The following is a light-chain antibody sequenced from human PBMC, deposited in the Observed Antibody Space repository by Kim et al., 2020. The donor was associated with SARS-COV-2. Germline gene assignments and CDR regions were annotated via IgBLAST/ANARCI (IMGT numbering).Light chain of an antibody. Sequence: VSPGQTASITCSGDKLGDRYTSWYQQKPGQSPLLVIYQDTKRPSGIPERFSGSTSGNTATLTITGAQAMDEADYYCQVWDSSTLYVFGAGTKVTVL. V-gene: IGLV3-1*01. CDR3: QVWDSSTLYV. CDR1: KLGDRY. J-gene: IGLJ1*01. CDR2: QDT.